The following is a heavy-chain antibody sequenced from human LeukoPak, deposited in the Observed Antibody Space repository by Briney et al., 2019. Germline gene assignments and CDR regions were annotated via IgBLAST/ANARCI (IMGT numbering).Heavy chain of an antibody. J-gene: IGHJ4*02. Sequence: SETLSLTCAVYGGSITGYYWSWLRQTPGRGLEWVGEIHYTGATSYNPSLKSRATISTDTSKNQFSLRMSSVTAADTPVYYCARGNILTGYCFDFWGQGALVTVSS. CDR2: IHYTGAT. CDR1: GGSITGYY. D-gene: IGHD3-9*01. V-gene: IGHV4-34*01. CDR3: ARGNILTGYCFDF.